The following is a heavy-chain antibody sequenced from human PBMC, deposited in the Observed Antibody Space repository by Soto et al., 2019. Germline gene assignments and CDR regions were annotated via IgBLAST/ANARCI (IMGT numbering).Heavy chain of an antibody. D-gene: IGHD6-13*01. Sequence: VWPLILSCTASRFNFSDYWLGSGRQVPGRGLLWVSGISVDGRDTTYADSVKGRFTISRDNAKNTLYLQMDSLRAEDTAVYYCVRAPEQTPIDFWGHGSLVNVSS. CDR1: RFNFSDYW. CDR2: ISVDGRDT. J-gene: IGHJ4*01. CDR3: VRAPEQTPIDF. V-gene: IGHV3-74*03.